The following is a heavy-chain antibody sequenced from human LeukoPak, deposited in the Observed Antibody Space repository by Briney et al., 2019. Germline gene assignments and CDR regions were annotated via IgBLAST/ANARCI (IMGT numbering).Heavy chain of an antibody. CDR1: GYSFTSYW. Sequence: GESLKISCKGSGYSFTSYWIGWVHQMPGKGLEWMGIIYPGDSDIRYSPSFQGQVTISADKSISTAYLQWSSLKASDTAIYYCARLGLLWFGELWSKDNWFDPWGQGTLVTVSS. D-gene: IGHD3-10*01. CDR3: ARLGLLWFGELWSKDNWFDP. J-gene: IGHJ5*02. V-gene: IGHV5-51*07. CDR2: IYPGDSDI.